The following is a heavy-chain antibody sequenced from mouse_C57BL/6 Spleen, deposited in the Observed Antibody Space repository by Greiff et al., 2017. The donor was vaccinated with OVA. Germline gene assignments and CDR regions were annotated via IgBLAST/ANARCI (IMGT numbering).Heavy chain of an antibody. J-gene: IGHJ4*01. CDR2: IDPSDSYT. CDR3: ARWDYYGSFMDY. V-gene: IGHV1-69*01. CDR1: GYTFTSYW. D-gene: IGHD1-1*01. Sequence: QVQLKQPGAELVMPGASVKLSCKASGYTFTSYWMHWVKQRPGQGLEWIGEIDPSDSYTNYNQKFKGKSTLTVDKSSSTAYMQLSSLTSEDSAVYYCARWDYYGSFMDYWGQGTSVTVSS.